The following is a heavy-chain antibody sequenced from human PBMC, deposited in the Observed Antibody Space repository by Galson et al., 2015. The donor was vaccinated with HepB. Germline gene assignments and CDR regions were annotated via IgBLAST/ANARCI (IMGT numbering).Heavy chain of an antibody. D-gene: IGHD3-3*01. CDR1: GFSLSTSGVG. CDR2: IYWDDDK. V-gene: IGHV2-5*02. Sequence: PALVKPPQTLTLTCTFSGFSLSTSGVGVGWIRQPPGKALEWLALIYWDDDKRYSPSLKSRLTITKDTSKNQVVLTMTNMDPVDTATYYCAHIINLEWLFQVDYWGQGTLVTVSS. CDR3: AHIINLEWLFQVDY. J-gene: IGHJ4*02.